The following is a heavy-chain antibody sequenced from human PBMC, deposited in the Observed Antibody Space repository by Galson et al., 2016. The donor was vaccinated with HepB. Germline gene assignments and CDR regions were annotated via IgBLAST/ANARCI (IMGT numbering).Heavy chain of an antibody. CDR1: GDTFSNYA. J-gene: IGHJ5*02. CDR3: ARDSSSSLVTSWFDP. CDR2: ISPILDTA. V-gene: IGHV1-69*13. D-gene: IGHD6-6*01. Sequence: SVKVSCKASGDTFSNYAISWVRQAPGQGLEWMGGISPILDTAVYAQRFQDRVTITADETTSTAYMGQSSLTSADTGVYYCARDSSSSLVTSWFDPWGQGTLVTVSS.